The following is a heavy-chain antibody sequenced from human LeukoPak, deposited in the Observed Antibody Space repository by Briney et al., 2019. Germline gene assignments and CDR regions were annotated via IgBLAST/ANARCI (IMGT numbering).Heavy chain of an antibody. CDR2: ISAYNGNT. J-gene: IGHJ4*02. D-gene: IGHD4-17*01. CDR1: GYTFTNYG. Sequence: ASVKVSCKASGYTFTNYGISWVRQAPGQGLEWVGWISAYNGNTNYAQKLQGRVTMTTDTSTSTAYMELRSLRSDDTAVYYCARGLHYGDYVPFDYWGQGTLVTVSS. CDR3: ARGLHYGDYVPFDY. V-gene: IGHV1-18*01.